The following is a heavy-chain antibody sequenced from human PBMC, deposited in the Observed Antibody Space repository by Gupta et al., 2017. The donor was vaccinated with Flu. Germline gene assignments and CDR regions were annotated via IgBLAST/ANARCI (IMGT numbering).Heavy chain of an antibody. CDR1: GVSISNYY. CDR2: ILSNSST. D-gene: IGHD2-21*02. Sequence: QVRLQESGPGLVKPSETLSLTCSVSGVSISNYYWSWFRQPAGKGLEWIGRILSNSSTHYSPSLRSRVTMSVDTSKNQLSVRLSSVTAADTAVYYCARAGYSAGAGYYYFDQWGQGALVTVSS. CDR3: ARAGYSAGAGYYYFDQ. J-gene: IGHJ4*02. V-gene: IGHV4-4*07.